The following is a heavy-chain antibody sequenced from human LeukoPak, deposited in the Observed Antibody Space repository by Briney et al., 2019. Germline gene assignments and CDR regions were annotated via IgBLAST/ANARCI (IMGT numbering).Heavy chain of an antibody. CDR2: ISYDGSNK. J-gene: IGHJ4*02. CDR3: AREMATTEPFDY. D-gene: IGHD5-24*01. Sequence: PGGSLRLSCAASRFTFSSYTMHWVRQAPGKGLEGVAAISYDGSNKYYADSVKGRFTISRDNSKNTLYLQMSSLRAEDTAVYYCAREMATTEPFDYWGQGTLVTVSS. V-gene: IGHV3-30-3*01. CDR1: RFTFSSYT.